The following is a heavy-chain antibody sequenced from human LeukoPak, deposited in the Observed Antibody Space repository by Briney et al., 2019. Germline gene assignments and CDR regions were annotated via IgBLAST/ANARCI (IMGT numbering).Heavy chain of an antibody. CDR2: ISAYNGNT. J-gene: IGHJ4*02. CDR1: GYTFTSYG. D-gene: IGHD4-11*01. V-gene: IGHV1-18*01. CDR3: ARDTVTTIERTTTIDY. Sequence: GASVKVSCKASGYTFTSYGISWVRQAPGQGLEWMGWISAYNGNTNYAQKLQGRVTMTTDTSTSTAYMELRSLRSDDTAVYYCARDTVTTIERTTTIDYWGQGTLVTVSS.